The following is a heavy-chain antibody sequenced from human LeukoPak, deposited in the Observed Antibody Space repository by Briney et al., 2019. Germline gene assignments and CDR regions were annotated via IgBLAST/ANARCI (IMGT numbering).Heavy chain of an antibody. D-gene: IGHD3-22*01. CDR1: GGSISSSSYY. CDR3: ARAAMIPPDYYYYMDV. CDR2: IYYSGST. J-gene: IGHJ6*03. V-gene: IGHV4-39*07. Sequence: PSETLSLTCTVSGGSISSSSYYWGWIRQPPGKVLEWIGRIYYSGSTYYNPSLKSRVTISVDTSKNQFSLKLSSVTAADTAVYYCARAAMIPPDYYYYMDVWGKGTTVTISS.